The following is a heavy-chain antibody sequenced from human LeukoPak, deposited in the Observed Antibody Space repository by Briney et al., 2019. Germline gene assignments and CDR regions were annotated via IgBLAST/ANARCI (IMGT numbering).Heavy chain of an antibody. V-gene: IGHV3-66*01. Sequence: GGSLRLSCAASGFTFSSNYMSWVRQAPGKGLEWVSVIYSGGSTYYADSVKGRFTISRDNSKNTLYLQMNSLRAEDTAVYYCARSGYYGSGSYDYFDYWGQGTLVTVSS. CDR1: GFTFSSNY. CDR2: IYSGGST. D-gene: IGHD3-10*01. CDR3: ARSGYYGSGSYDYFDY. J-gene: IGHJ4*02.